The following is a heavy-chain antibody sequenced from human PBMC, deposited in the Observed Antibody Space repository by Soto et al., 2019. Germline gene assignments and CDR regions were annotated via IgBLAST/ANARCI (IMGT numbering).Heavy chain of an antibody. CDR1: GFSLSNARMG. Sequence: QVTLKESGPVLVNPTETLTLTCTVSGFSLSNARMGVSWIRQPPGKAQQWLAHIFSNDEKSYSTFLKSRFTISKHTSKIQVVLTMTSIDPVDTATYYCARSLMITYGGVVTYAAFAIWGQGTMVTVS. V-gene: IGHV2-26*01. J-gene: IGHJ3*02. CDR2: IFSNDEK. CDR3: ARSLMITYGGVVTYAAFAI. D-gene: IGHD3-16*01.